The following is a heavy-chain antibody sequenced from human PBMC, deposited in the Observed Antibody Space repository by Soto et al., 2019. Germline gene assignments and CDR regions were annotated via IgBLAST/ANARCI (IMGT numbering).Heavy chain of an antibody. CDR1: GYSFTSYW. D-gene: IGHD6-6*01. Sequence: GASLKISCKGSGYSFTSYWISWVRQMPGKGLEWMGRIDPSDSYTNYSPSFQGHVTISADKSISTAYLQWSSLKASDTAMYYCASSVGSSGYYYYGMDVWGQGTTVTVSS. CDR2: IDPSDSYT. CDR3: ASSVGSSGYYYYGMDV. V-gene: IGHV5-10-1*01. J-gene: IGHJ6*02.